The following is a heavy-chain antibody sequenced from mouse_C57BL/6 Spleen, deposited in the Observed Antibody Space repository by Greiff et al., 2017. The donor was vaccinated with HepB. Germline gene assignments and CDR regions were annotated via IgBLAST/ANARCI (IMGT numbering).Heavy chain of an antibody. CDR1: GYAFTNYL. J-gene: IGHJ3*01. D-gene: IGHD2-4*01. Sequence: VQLQQSGAELVRPGTSVKVSCKASGYAFTNYLIEWVKQRPGQGLEWIGVINPGSGGTNYNEKFKGKATLTADKSSSTAYMQLSSLTSEDSAVYFCARSGDYDGFAYWGQGTLVTVSA. V-gene: IGHV1-54*01. CDR3: ARSGDYDGFAY. CDR2: INPGSGGT.